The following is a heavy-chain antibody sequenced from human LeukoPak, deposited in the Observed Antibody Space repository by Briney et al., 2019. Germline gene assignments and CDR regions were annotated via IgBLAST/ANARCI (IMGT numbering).Heavy chain of an antibody. CDR3: ARDYGGSPDAFDI. D-gene: IGHD4-23*01. V-gene: IGHV4-59*01. CDR1: GGSISSYY. J-gene: IGHJ3*02. Sequence: PSETLSLTCTVSGGSISSYYWSWIRQPPGKGLEWIGYIYYSGSTHYNPSLNSRVTISVDTSKNQFSLKLSPVTAADTAVYYCARDYGGSPDAFDIWGQGTMVTVSS. CDR2: IYYSGST.